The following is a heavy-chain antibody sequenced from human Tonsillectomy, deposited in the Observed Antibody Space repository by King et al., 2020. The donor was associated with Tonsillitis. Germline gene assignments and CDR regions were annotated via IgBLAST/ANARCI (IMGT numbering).Heavy chain of an antibody. CDR3: ARAEVGWQRAHYYYMDV. CDR1: VFTFSSYE. Sequence: VQLVESGGGLVQPGGSLRLSCAASVFTFSSYEMNWVRQAPGKGLEWLSSISSSGTTIYYADSVRGRFTISRDNAKKSLYLQMNSLRVEDTAVYYCARAEVGWQRAHYYYMDVWGKGTTVTVSS. J-gene: IGHJ6*03. CDR2: ISSSGTTI. D-gene: IGHD1-26*01. V-gene: IGHV3-48*03.